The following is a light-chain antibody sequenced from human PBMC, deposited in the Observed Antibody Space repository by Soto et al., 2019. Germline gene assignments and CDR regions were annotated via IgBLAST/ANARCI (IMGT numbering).Light chain of an antibody. CDR3: QQGTDWPPGT. CDR1: QSVSNN. Sequence: EIVMTQSPATLSVSPGARAPLSCRASQSVSNNLAWYQQKPGQAPRLLIYDASSRATGIPDRFRGSGSGTDFTLTISSLEPEDFALYYCQQGTDWPPGTFGQGTKVDIK. CDR2: DAS. J-gene: IGKJ1*01. V-gene: IGKV3-11*01.